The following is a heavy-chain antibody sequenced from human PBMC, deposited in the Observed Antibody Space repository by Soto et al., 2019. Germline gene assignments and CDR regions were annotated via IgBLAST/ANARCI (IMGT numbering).Heavy chain of an antibody. CDR3: ARVAY. V-gene: IGHV3-21*01. J-gene: IGHJ4*02. Sequence: GGSLRLSCEASGFTFSRVSMNWVRQAPGKGLEWVASISSASSETWYADSVKGRFIISRDNAQNSLFLQMNTLRPEDSAIYYCARVAYWGPGTQVTVSS. CDR2: ISSASSET. CDR1: GFTFSRVS.